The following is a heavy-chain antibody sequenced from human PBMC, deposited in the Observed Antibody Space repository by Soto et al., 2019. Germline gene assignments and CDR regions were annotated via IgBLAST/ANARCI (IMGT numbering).Heavy chain of an antibody. CDR3: ARVAY. V-gene: IGHV3-21*01. J-gene: IGHJ4*02. Sequence: GGSLRLSCEASGFTFSRVSMNWVRQAPGKGLEWVASISSASSETWYADSVKGRFIISRDNAQNSLFLQMNTLRPEDSAIYYCARVAYWGPGTQVTVSS. CDR2: ISSASSET. CDR1: GFTFSRVS.